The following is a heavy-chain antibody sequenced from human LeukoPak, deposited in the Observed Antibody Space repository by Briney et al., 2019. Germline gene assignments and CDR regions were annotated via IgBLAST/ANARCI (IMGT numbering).Heavy chain of an antibody. CDR3: AREHTAMAFHADAFDI. D-gene: IGHD5-18*01. CDR2: IYYTGNT. CDR1: GDSITGYY. V-gene: IGHV4-38-2*02. J-gene: IGHJ3*02. Sequence: PSETLSLTCSVSGDSITGYYWGWIRQPPGKGLEWIGNIYYTGNTYYNSSLKSRVTISLDTSKNQFSLKLSSVTAADTAVYYCAREHTAMAFHADAFDIWGQGTMVTVSS.